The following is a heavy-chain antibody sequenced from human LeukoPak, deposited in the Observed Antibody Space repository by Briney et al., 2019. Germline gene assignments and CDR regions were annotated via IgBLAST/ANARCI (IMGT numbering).Heavy chain of an antibody. D-gene: IGHD6-13*01. V-gene: IGHV3-21*01. CDR2: ISSSSSYI. Sequence: GGSLRLSCAASGFIFSTYTMNWVRQAPGKGLEWVSSISSSSSYIYYADSVKGRFTISRDNAKNSLYLQMNSLRAEDTAVYYCARIAAAGTLTPPDYWGQGTLVTVSS. J-gene: IGHJ4*02. CDR1: GFIFSTYT. CDR3: ARIAAAGTLTPPDY.